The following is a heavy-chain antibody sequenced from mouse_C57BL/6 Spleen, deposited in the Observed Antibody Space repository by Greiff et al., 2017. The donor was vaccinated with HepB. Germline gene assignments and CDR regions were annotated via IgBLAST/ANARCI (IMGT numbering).Heavy chain of an antibody. J-gene: IGHJ1*03. Sequence: VQLKESGPELVKPGASVKISCKASGSSFPGYYMNWVKQSPEKGLEWIGKFNPSPGGTTYNQKFKAKATLTVDKSSSTAYMQLKSLTSEDSAVYYCIYGSSYEGYFDVWGTGTTVTVSS. V-gene: IGHV1-42*01. CDR3: IYGSSYEGYFDV. D-gene: IGHD1-1*01. CDR1: GSSFPGYY. CDR2: FNPSPGGT.